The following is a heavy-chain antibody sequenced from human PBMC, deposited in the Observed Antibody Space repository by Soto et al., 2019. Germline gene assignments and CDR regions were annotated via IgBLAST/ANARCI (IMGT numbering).Heavy chain of an antibody. D-gene: IGHD2-15*01. CDR1: GGTFSSYT. J-gene: IGHJ5*02. Sequence: QVQLVQSGAEVKKPGSSVKVSCKASGGTFSSYTISWVRQAPGQGLEWMGRIIPILGIANYAQKFQGRVTIHADKSTSAADRELGRLRSEDRGVYYCVRAADIVVVGAQEIAAAELRNWFDPWGQGTLVTVSS. CDR2: IIPILGIA. V-gene: IGHV1-69*02. CDR3: VRAADIVVVGAQEIAAAELRNWFDP.